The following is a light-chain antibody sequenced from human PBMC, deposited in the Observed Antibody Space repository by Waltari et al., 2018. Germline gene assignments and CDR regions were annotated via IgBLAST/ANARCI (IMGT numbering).Light chain of an antibody. V-gene: IGKV3-20*01. CDR3: QHYDTSPLT. J-gene: IGKJ1*01. CDR1: QTVSNNY. CDR2: GAS. Sequence: EIVLTQSPGTLSLSPGERATLSCSASQTVSNNYLAWFQQRPGQAPRLLIHGASDRATGIPDRFSGSRSGTDFTLTISRLEPEDFAVYYCQHYDTSPLTFGQGTKVEIK.